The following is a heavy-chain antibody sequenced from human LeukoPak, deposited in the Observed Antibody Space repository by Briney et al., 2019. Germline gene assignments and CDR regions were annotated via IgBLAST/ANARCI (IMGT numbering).Heavy chain of an antibody. Sequence: GGSLRLSCAASGFTFSSYWMSWVRQAPGKGLEWVANIKQDGSEKYYVDSVKGRFTISRDNAKNTLYLQVNSLRAEDTAIYYCVRPDIVTVPLGCWGQGTLVTVSS. CDR2: IKQDGSEK. D-gene: IGHD2-2*01. CDR1: GFTFSSYW. J-gene: IGHJ4*02. CDR3: VRPDIVTVPLGC. V-gene: IGHV3-7*01.